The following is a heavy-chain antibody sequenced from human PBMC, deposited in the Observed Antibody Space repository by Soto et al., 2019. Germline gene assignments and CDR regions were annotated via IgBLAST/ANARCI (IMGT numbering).Heavy chain of an antibody. CDR3: ARDGIVGATHHLDY. Sequence: EVQLVESGGGLVQPGGSLRLSCAASGFTFSSYWMSWVRQAPGKGLEWGANIKQDGSEKYYVDSVKGRFTISRDNAKNSLYLQMNSLRAEDTAVYYCARDGIVGATHHLDYWGQGTLVTVSS. CDR1: GFTFSSYW. J-gene: IGHJ4*02. V-gene: IGHV3-7*03. CDR2: IKQDGSEK. D-gene: IGHD1-26*01.